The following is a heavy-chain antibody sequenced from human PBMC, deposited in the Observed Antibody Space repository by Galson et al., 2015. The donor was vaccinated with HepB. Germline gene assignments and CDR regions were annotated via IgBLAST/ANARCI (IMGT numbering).Heavy chain of an antibody. J-gene: IGHJ1*01. D-gene: IGHD6-13*01. V-gene: IGHV3-30*04. Sequence: SLRLSCAATGFTFSSYAMHWVRQAPGKGLEWVAVISYDGSNKYYADTVKGRFTISRDNSKNTLYMQMNSLRAEDTAVYYCARDAQSIVAACSSFQHWGQGTLVTVSS. CDR1: GFTFSSYA. CDR2: ISYDGSNK. CDR3: ARDAQSIVAACSSFQH.